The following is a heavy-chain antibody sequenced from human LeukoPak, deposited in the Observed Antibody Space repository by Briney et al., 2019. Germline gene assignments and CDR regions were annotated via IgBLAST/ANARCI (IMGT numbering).Heavy chain of an antibody. CDR2: LRSTANTHAT. CDR1: GFSLSGSA. D-gene: IGHD1-14*01. Sequence: AGGSLRLSCAASGFSLSGSAVHWVRQASGKGLEWVGRLRSTANTHATTYTASVKGRFTISRDDSKNTAYLQMNSLKTEDTAVYYCARAPGTDYYYYGMDVWGQGTTVTVSS. J-gene: IGHJ6*02. CDR3: ARAPGTDYYYYGMDV. V-gene: IGHV3-73*01.